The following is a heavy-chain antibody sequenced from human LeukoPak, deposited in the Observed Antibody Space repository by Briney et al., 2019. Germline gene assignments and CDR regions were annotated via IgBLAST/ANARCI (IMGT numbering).Heavy chain of an antibody. CDR1: GFTFSSYS. V-gene: IGHV3-48*01. D-gene: IGHD6-6*01. CDR2: ISSSSSTI. CDR3: AKEAQYSRFDY. J-gene: IGHJ4*02. Sequence: GGSLRLSCAASGFTFSSYSMNWVRQAPGKGLEWVSYISSSSSTIYYADSVKGRFTISRDNSKNTLYLQMNSLRAEDTAVYYCAKEAQYSRFDYWGQGTLVTVSS.